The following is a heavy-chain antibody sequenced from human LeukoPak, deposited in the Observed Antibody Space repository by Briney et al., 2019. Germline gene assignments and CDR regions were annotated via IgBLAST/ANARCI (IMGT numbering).Heavy chain of an antibody. CDR1: GYTFTGYD. D-gene: IGHD6-19*01. J-gene: IGHJ4*02. CDR2: INPNSGGT. V-gene: IGHV1-2*02. CDR3: ATGPIAVAGDFDY. Sequence: ASVKVSCKSSGYTFTGYDMHWVRQAPGQGLEWMGWINPNSGGTNYAQEFQGRVTMTRDTSISTAYMELSRLRSDDTAVYYCATGPIAVAGDFDYWGQGTLVTVSS.